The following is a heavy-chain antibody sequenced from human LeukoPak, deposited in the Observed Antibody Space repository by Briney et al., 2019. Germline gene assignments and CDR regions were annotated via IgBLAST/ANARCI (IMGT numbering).Heavy chain of an antibody. CDR2: INPSGGST. D-gene: IGHD6-6*01. Sequence: ASVKVSCKASGYTFTSYYMHWVRQAPGQGLEWMGIINPSGGSTSYAQKFQGRVTMTRDTSTSTVYMELSSLRSEDTAVYYCARHPRIPYSSSSRWFDPWGQGTLVTVSS. V-gene: IGHV1-46*01. J-gene: IGHJ5*02. CDR1: GYTFTSYY. CDR3: ARHPRIPYSSSSRWFDP.